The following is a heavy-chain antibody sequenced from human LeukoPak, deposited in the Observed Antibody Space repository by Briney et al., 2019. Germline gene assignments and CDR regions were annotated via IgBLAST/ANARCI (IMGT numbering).Heavy chain of an antibody. CDR3: ARQGSWSYYRRPFDF. CDR1: GDSISSNNYY. D-gene: IGHD1-26*01. Sequence: SETLSLTCTVSGDSISSNNYYWGWIRQPPGKGLEWIGSIHYSGNTYYNPSLKSRVTISVDTSKNQFSLKLTSVTGADTAVFYCARQGSWSYYRRPFDFWGQGTLVTVSS. V-gene: IGHV4-39*01. J-gene: IGHJ4*02. CDR2: IHYSGNT.